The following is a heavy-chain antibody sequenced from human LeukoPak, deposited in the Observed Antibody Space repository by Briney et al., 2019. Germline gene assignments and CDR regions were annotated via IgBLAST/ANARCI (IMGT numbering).Heavy chain of an antibody. V-gene: IGHV4-31*03. J-gene: IGHJ6*02. CDR1: GGSISSGGYY. Sequence: PSETLSLTCTVSGGSISSGGYYRSWIRQHPGKGLEWIGYIYYSGSTYYNPSLKSRVTISVDTSKNQFSLMLSSVTAADTAVYYCARHHSGSYRVYGMDVWGQGTTVTVSS. CDR3: ARHHSGSYRVYGMDV. D-gene: IGHD1-26*01. CDR2: IYYSGST.